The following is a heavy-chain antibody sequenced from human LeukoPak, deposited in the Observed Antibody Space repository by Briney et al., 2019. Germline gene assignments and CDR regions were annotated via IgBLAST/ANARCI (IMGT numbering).Heavy chain of an antibody. CDR3: AALINGSGSFVWFDP. CDR2: IVVGSGNT. CDR1: GFTFTSSA. D-gene: IGHD3-10*01. V-gene: IGHV1-58*01. Sequence: ASVKVSCKASGFTFTSSAVQWVRQARGQRLEWIGWIVVGSGNTNYAQKFQERVTITRDMSTSTAYMELSSLRSEDTAVYYCAALINGSGSFVWFDPWGQGTLVTVPS. J-gene: IGHJ5*02.